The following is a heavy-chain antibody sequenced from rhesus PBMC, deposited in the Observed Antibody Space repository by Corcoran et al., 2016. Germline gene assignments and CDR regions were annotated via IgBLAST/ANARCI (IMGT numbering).Heavy chain of an antibody. Sequence: QVQLQESGPGLVKPSETLPLTCAVSGASISSNYWSWIRQPPGKGLEWIGYIVGGRGSTTYNPSLKSRVTISKDTSRNQFSLKLSSVTAADTAVYYCARTLVVSAPYSSWSKANRFDVWGAGVLVTVSS. CDR2: IVGGRGST. J-gene: IGHJ5-1*01. V-gene: IGHV4-165*01. CDR1: GASISSNY. D-gene: IGHD2-39*02. CDR3: ARTLVVSAPYSSWSKANRFDV.